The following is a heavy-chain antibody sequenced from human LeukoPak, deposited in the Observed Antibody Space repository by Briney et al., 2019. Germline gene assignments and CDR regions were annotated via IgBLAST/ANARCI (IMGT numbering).Heavy chain of an antibody. CDR1: GFTFDDYG. J-gene: IGHJ4*02. CDR2: INWNGGST. CDR3: ARNPSPMIVVVPHY. V-gene: IGHV3-20*04. D-gene: IGHD3-22*01. Sequence: GGPLRLSCAASGFTFDDYGMSWVRQAPGKGLEWVCGINWNGGSTGYADSVKGRFTISRDNAKNSLYLQMNSLRAEDTAVYYCARNPSPMIVVVPHYWGQGTLVTVSS.